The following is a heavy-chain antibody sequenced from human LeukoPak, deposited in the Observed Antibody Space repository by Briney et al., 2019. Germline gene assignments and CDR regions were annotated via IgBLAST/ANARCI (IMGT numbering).Heavy chain of an antibody. J-gene: IGHJ3*01. D-gene: IGHD2/OR15-2a*01. CDR2: INPNSGGT. Sequence: ASVKVSCKASGYTFTGYYMHWVRQAPGQGLEWMGWINPNSGGTNYAQKFQGRVTMTRDTSISTAYMELSRLRSDDTAVYYCARQEYSNNWDRGAFDLWGQGTMVTVSS. V-gene: IGHV1-2*02. CDR3: ARQEYSNNWDRGAFDL. CDR1: GYTFTGYY.